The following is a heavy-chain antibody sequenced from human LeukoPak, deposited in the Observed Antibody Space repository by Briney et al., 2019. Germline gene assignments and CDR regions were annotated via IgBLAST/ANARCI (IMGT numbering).Heavy chain of an antibody. J-gene: IGHJ6*03. CDR1: GGSFSGHY. CDR2: INNSGST. V-gene: IGHV4-34*01. CDR3: ARDRYSSSPGLYYYYYYMDV. Sequence: PSETLSLTCAVYGGSFSGHYWSWIRHPPGKGLEWIGEINNSGSTNYNPSLKSRVTISLDTSKNQFSLKLRSVTAADTAVYYCARDRYSSSPGLYYYYYYMDVWGKGTTVTVSS. D-gene: IGHD6-6*01.